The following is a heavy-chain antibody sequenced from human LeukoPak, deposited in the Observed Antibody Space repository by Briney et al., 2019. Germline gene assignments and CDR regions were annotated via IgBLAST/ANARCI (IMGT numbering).Heavy chain of an antibody. CDR3: ARRGNYDTSSYDY. CDR2: IYHSGST. Sequence: SETLSLTCTVSGYSHSSGYYWDWIRQPPGKGLEWIGSIYHSGSTYYNPSLKSRVSISVDTSKNQFSLKVTSVTAADTAVYSCARRGNYDTSSYDYWGQGTLVTVSS. V-gene: IGHV4-38-2*02. J-gene: IGHJ4*02. CDR1: GYSHSSGYY. D-gene: IGHD3-16*01.